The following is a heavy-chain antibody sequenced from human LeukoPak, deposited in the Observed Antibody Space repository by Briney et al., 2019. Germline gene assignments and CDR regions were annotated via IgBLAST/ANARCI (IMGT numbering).Heavy chain of an antibody. CDR1: GFAFRTYE. J-gene: IGHJ4*02. CDR2: ISSSGSTI. Sequence: GGSLRLSCAASGFAFRTYEMNWVRQAPGKGLEWVSYISSSGSTIYYADSVKGRFTISRDNAKNSLYLQMNSLRAEDTAVYYCAGESRAGYDYVWESYRYTGLDYWGQGTLVTVSS. D-gene: IGHD3-16*02. V-gene: IGHV3-48*03. CDR3: AGESRAGYDYVWESYRYTGLDY.